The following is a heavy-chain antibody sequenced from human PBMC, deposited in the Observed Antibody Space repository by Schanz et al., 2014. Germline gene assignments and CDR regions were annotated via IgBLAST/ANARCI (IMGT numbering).Heavy chain of an antibody. CDR2: ISPLLGVA. J-gene: IGHJ4*02. Sequence: QVHLVQSGAEVKEPGPSVKVSCKPSGGTFVTFFFTWVRQAPGQGPQWMGRISPLLGVANYAQEFQGRLTITADTSTSTAYMELSSLRSEDTAVYYCATCSGGTCHAKPVLDNWGQGTLVTVSS. V-gene: IGHV1-69*04. CDR3: ATCSGGTCHAKPVLDN. CDR1: GGTFVTFF. D-gene: IGHD2-15*01.